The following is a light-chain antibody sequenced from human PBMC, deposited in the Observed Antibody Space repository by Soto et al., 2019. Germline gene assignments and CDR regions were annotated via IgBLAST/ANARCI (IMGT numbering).Light chain of an antibody. V-gene: IGLV2-14*01. Sequence: QSALTQPASVSGSPGQAITISCTGTSGDVGGYNFVSWYQQYPGKAPKLMIFEISDRPSGVSNRFSGSKSGNTASLTISGLQAEDEADYYCSSYTSNTTRVFGGGTKLTVL. CDR3: SSYTSNTTRV. J-gene: IGLJ3*02. CDR2: EIS. CDR1: SGDVGGYNF.